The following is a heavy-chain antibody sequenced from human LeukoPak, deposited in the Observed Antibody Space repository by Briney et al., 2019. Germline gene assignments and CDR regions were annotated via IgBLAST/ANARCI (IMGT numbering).Heavy chain of an antibody. D-gene: IGHD2-21*02. V-gene: IGHV3-30*04. CDR2: MSYDGSDK. Sequence: QPGRSLRLSCAASGFTFGSYVMHWVRQAPGKGLEWVALMSYDGSDKYYADSVKGRFTISRDSSKNTLYLQMNSLRAKDTAVYYCARAYCGGDCYPGDYWGQGTLVTVSS. CDR3: ARAYCGGDCYPGDY. CDR1: GFTFGSYV. J-gene: IGHJ4*02.